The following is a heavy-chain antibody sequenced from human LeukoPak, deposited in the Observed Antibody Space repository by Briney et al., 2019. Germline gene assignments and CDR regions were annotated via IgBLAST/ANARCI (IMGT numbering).Heavy chain of an antibody. D-gene: IGHD5-18*01. Sequence: GGSLRLSCAASGFTFSSYWMSWVRQAPGKGLEWVANIKQDGSEKYYVDSVKGRFTISRDNAKNSLYLQMNSLRAEDTAVYYCARSLSAGYSYGYGIDYWGQGTLVTVSS. CDR3: ARSLSAGYSYGYGIDY. CDR2: IKQDGSEK. V-gene: IGHV3-7*01. J-gene: IGHJ4*02. CDR1: GFTFSSYW.